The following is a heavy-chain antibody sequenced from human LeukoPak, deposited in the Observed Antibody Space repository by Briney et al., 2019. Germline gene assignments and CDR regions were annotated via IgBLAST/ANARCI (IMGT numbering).Heavy chain of an antibody. CDR1: GFTFSSYD. V-gene: IGHV3-21*01. J-gene: IGHJ4*02. Sequence: NPGTSLRLSCAASGFTFSSYDMHWVRRAPGKGLEWVSSISSSSSYIYYADSVKGRFTISRDNAKNSLYLQMNSLRAEDTAVYYCASEKPDFDYWGQGTLVTVSS. CDR2: ISSSSSYI. CDR3: ASEKPDFDY.